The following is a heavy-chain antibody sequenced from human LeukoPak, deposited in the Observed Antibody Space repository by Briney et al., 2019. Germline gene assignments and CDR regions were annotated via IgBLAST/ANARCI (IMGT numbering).Heavy chain of an antibody. CDR2: ISAYNGNT. CDR3: ARDQTTEYDILTGLNWFVP. Sequence: ASVKVSCKASGYTFTSYGISWVRQAPGQGLEWMGWISAYNGNTNYAQTLQGRVTMTTDTSTSTAYMELRSLRSDDTAVYYCARDQTTEYDILTGLNWFVPWGQGTLVTVSS. CDR1: GYTFTSYG. D-gene: IGHD3-9*01. V-gene: IGHV1-18*01. J-gene: IGHJ5*02.